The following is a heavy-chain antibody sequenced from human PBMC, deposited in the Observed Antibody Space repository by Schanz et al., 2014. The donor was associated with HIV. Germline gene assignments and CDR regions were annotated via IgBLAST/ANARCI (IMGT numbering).Heavy chain of an antibody. Sequence: QVQLVESGGGVVQPGRSLRLSCTASGFTFSSYAIHWVRQAPGKGLEWVAIISYDGSIKKYADSVKGRFTISRDNSKNTLYLQMNSLRAEDTAVYYCAKDWAFYGDFVHYYYGVDVWGQGTTVTVSS. V-gene: IGHV3-30-3*01. CDR1: GFTFSSYA. CDR2: ISYDGSIK. CDR3: AKDWAFYGDFVHYYYGVDV. J-gene: IGHJ6*02. D-gene: IGHD4-17*01.